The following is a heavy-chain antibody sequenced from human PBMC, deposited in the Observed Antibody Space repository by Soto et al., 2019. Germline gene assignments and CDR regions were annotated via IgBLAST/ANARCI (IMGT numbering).Heavy chain of an antibody. CDR3: ARDTDYYDSSGYYSGWFDP. J-gene: IGHJ5*02. D-gene: IGHD3-22*01. CDR2: INPSGGST. Sequence: QVQLVQSGAEVKKPGASVKVSCKASGYTFTSYYMHWVRQAPGQGLEWLGIINPSGGSTSYAQKFQGRVTMTRDTSTSTVYMELSSLRSEDTAVYYCARDTDYYDSSGYYSGWFDPWGQGTLVTVSS. V-gene: IGHV1-46*01. CDR1: GYTFTSYY.